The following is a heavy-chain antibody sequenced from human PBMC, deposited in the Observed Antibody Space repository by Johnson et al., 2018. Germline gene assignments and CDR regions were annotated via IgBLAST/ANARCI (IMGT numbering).Heavy chain of an antibody. V-gene: IGHV4-34*01. CDR2: INRSGST. D-gene: IGHD1-7*01. CDR3: WRYGTTNAFYI. J-gene: IGHJ3*02. Sequence: QVQLQQWGAGLLKPSETLSLTCAVYGGSFSGYYWSWIRQPPGKGLEWIGEINRSGSTNYKPSLKSRVTISVDTSNNQFSLKLTSVTAEDTAVDYCWRYGTTNAFYIWGHGTMVTVTS. CDR1: GGSFSGYY.